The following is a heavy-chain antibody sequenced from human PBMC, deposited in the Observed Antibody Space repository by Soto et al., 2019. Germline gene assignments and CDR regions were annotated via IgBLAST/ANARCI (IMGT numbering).Heavy chain of an antibody. J-gene: IGHJ3*01. CDR1: HFHFRSQW. CDR3: VRDSSYCSDGVCYPSPKGGLDL. CDR2: INQDAAED. D-gene: IGHD2-15*01. Sequence: GGSLRLSCVVAHFHFRSQWMSWIRQTPGKGLECLGHINQDAAEDYYGDSLKGRFTISRDNADNSLFLQIHNLRAEDTAVYYCVRDSSYCSDGVCYPSPKGGLDLWGQGTMVTVSS. V-gene: IGHV3-7*05.